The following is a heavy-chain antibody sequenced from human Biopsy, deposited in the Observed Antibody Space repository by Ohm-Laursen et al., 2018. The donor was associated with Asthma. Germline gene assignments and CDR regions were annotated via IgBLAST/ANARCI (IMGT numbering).Heavy chain of an antibody. D-gene: IGHD6-19*01. CDR1: GAYIGSRDHH. J-gene: IGHJ5*02. Sequence: SETLSLTCTVGGAYIGSRDHHWSWIRQSPGTGLEWIGFVFWSGTTHYNRSLERRLSISIDTTRNEFSMTLSSVTAADTAVYYCARASVAASSNWFDPWGQGTLVTVSS. CDR2: VFWSGTT. CDR3: ARASVAASSNWFDP. V-gene: IGHV4-30-4*01.